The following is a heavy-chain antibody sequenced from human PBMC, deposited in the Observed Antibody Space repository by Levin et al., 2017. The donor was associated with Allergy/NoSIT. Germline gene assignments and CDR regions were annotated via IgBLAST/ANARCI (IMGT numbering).Heavy chain of an antibody. V-gene: IGHV3-7*01. J-gene: IGHJ4*02. CDR2: IKQDGSEK. Sequence: GGSLRLSCAASGFTFSSYWMSWVRQAPGKGLEWVANIKQDGSEKYYVDSVKGRFTISRDNAKNSLYLQMNSLRAEDTAVYYCASWADILTGYFDYWGQGTLVTVSS. D-gene: IGHD3-9*01. CDR3: ASWADILTGYFDY. CDR1: GFTFSSYW.